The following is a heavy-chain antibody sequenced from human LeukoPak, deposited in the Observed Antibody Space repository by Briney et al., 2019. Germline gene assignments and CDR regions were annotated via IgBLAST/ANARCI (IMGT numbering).Heavy chain of an antibody. D-gene: IGHD3-22*01. CDR1: GFTFSSYS. V-gene: IGHV3-48*04. J-gene: IGHJ4*02. CDR2: ISSSSSTI. CDR3: ARIYYYDSSGYCSDY. Sequence: RSGGSLRLSCAASGFTFSSYSMNWVRQAPGKGLEWVSYISSSSSTIYYADSVKGRFTISRDNAKNSLYLQMNSLRAEDTAVYYCARIYYYDSSGYCSDYWGQGTLVTVSS.